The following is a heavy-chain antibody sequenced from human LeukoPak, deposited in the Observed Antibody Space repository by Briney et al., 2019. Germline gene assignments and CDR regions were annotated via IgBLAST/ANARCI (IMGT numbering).Heavy chain of an antibody. V-gene: IGHV3-48*02. D-gene: IGHD2-21*02. CDR2: ISSSSTI. J-gene: IGHJ5*02. CDR3: ARGRAYCGGDCYSGWFDP. Sequence: GGSLRLSCAASGFTFRQYSMNWVRQAPGKGLEWVSYISSSSTIYYADSVKGRFTISRDNAKNSLYLQMNSLRDEDTAVYYCARGRAYCGGDCYSGWFDPWGQGTLVTVSS. CDR1: GFTFRQYS.